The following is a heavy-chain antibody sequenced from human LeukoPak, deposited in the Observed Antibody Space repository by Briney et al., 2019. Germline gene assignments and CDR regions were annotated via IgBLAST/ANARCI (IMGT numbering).Heavy chain of an antibody. J-gene: IGHJ4*02. CDR2: FYSDGST. Sequence: GGSLRLSCAASGFTFSSYAMNWVRQAPGKGLEWVSAFYSDGSTYYLDSVKGRFIISRDDSKNTVYLQMNSLRVEDTAIYYCARAMTRVTTFDSWGQGTLVTVSS. D-gene: IGHD4-17*01. V-gene: IGHV3-23*05. CDR1: GFTFSSYA. CDR3: ARAMTRVTTFDS.